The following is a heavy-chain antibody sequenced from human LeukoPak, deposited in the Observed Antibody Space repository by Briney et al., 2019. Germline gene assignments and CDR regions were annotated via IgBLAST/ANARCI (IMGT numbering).Heavy chain of an antibody. J-gene: IGHJ4*02. V-gene: IGHV3-23*01. CDR2: ISAGGYST. D-gene: IGHD3-22*01. Sequence: GGSLRLSCAASGFTFSSYAMSWVRQAPGKGLEWVSAISAGGYSTYYADSVKGRFTISRDNSKNTLYLQMDSLRPEDTALYYCAKDRASLYYYDTSGSGLDHWGQGTLVTVSS. CDR1: GFTFSSYA. CDR3: AKDRASLYYYDTSGSGLDH.